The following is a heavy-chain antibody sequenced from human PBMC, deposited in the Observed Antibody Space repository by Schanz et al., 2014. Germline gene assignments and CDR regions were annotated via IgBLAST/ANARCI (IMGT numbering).Heavy chain of an antibody. Sequence: EVQLLESGGGLVQPGGSLRLSCLASGFAFSSYGMNWLRQAPGKGLEWVSSINTGGDSTYYADSVKGRFTMSRDNSKNTLYLQMNSLRAGDAAVYYCARGLIAAAGGAFDYWGQGTLVAVSA. CDR1: GFAFSSYG. CDR2: INTGGDST. D-gene: IGHD6-13*01. CDR3: ARGLIAAAGGAFDY. J-gene: IGHJ4*02. V-gene: IGHV3-23*01.